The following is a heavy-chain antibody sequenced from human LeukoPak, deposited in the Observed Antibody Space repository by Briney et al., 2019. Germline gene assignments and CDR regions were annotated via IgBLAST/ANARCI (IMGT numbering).Heavy chain of an antibody. CDR2: IYYSGST. V-gene: IGHV4-39*01. CDR1: GGSISSSSYY. D-gene: IGHD3-3*01. CDR3: ADSEPGYDFWSGYYRFDY. J-gene: IGHJ4*02. Sequence: SETLSLTCTVSGGSISSSSYYWGWIRQPPGKGLEWIGSIYYSGSTYYNPPLKSRVTISVDTSKNQFSLKLSSVTAADTAVYYCADSEPGYDFWSGYYRFDYWGQGTLVTVSS.